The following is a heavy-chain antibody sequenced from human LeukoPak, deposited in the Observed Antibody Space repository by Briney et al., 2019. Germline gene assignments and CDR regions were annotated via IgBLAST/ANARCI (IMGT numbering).Heavy chain of an antibody. J-gene: IGHJ4*02. CDR1: GYTFTSYD. CDR3: ARQYCTNGVCYSSVYY. D-gene: IGHD2-8*01. Sequence: ASAKVSCKASGYTFTSYDINWVRQATGQGLEWMGWMNPNSGNTGYAQKFQGRVTMTRNTSISTAYMELSSLRSEDTAVYYCARQYCTNGVCYSSVYYWGQGNLVTVSS. CDR2: MNPNSGNT. V-gene: IGHV1-8*01.